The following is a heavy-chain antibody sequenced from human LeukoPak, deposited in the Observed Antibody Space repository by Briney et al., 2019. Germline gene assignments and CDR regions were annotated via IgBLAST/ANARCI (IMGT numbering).Heavy chain of an antibody. CDR3: AREDRIQLCRHDY. V-gene: IGHV4-39*07. J-gene: IGHJ4*02. CDR2: IYYSGST. CDR1: GGSISSSSYY. Sequence: SETLSLTCTVSGGSISSSSYYWGWIRQPPGKGLEWIGSIYYSGSTYYNPSLKSRVTISVDTSKNQFSLKLSSVTAADTAVYYCAREDRIQLCRHDYWGQGTLVTVSS. D-gene: IGHD5-18*01.